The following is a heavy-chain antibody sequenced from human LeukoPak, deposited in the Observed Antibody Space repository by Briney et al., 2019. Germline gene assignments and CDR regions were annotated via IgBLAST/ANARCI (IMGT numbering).Heavy chain of an antibody. Sequence: GGSLRLSCAASGFTFSSYAMHWVRQAPGKGLEYVSAISSNGGSTYYANSVKGRFTISRDNSKNTLYLQMGSLRAEDMAVYYCARGGLPYGMDVWGQGTTVTVSS. CDR2: ISSNGGST. J-gene: IGHJ6*02. V-gene: IGHV3-64*01. D-gene: IGHD4-11*01. CDR1: GFTFSSYA. CDR3: ARGGLPYGMDV.